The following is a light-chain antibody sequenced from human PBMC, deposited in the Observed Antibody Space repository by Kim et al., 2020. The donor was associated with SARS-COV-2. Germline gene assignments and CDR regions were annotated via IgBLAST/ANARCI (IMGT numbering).Light chain of an antibody. V-gene: IGKV3-15*01. Sequence: VSPGERAPLSCRASQSVSGNLAWSQQTPGQAPRLLLHRASTRATGVPARFSGSGSGTDFTLTISSLRPEDFAVYYCQEYNDWPRSTFGQGTRLEI. CDR1: QSVSGN. J-gene: IGKJ2*02. CDR2: RAS. CDR3: QEYNDWPRST.